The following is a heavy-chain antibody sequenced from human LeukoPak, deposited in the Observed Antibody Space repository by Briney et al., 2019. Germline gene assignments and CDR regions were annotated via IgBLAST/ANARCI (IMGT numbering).Heavy chain of an antibody. Sequence: PGGSLRLSCAASGFTFSSYAVSWVRQAPGKGLEWVSAISGSGGSTYYADSVEGRFTISRDNAKNSLYLQMNSLRDEDTAVYYCAREIGSSGWYAFDIWGQGTMVTVSS. V-gene: IGHV3-23*01. CDR1: GFTFSSYA. D-gene: IGHD6-19*01. CDR3: AREIGSSGWYAFDI. J-gene: IGHJ3*02. CDR2: ISGSGGST.